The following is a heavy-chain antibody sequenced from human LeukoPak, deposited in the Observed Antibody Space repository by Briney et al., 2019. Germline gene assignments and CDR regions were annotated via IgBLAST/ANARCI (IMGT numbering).Heavy chain of an antibody. CDR3: AKDYKSRDGYWDFDY. D-gene: IGHD5-24*01. V-gene: IGHV3-23*01. CDR1: GFTFSSYG. J-gene: IGHJ4*02. CDR2: ISGST. Sequence: GGSLRLSCAASGFTFSSYGMSWVRQVPGKGLEWVSGISGSTKYADSVMGRFTISRDNSKNTLDLQMNSLRVEDTAVYYCAKDYKSRDGYWDFDYWGQGTLVTVSS.